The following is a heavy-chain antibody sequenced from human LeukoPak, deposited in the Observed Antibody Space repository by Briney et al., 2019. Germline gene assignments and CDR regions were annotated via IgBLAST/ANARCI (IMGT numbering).Heavy chain of an antibody. CDR2: IYSNGNT. J-gene: IGHJ4*02. CDR3: ARDLDYYDSNGYFDY. Sequence: GGSLRLSCAASGFTVSTNCVSWVRQAPGKGLEWVSVIYSNGNTYYADSVKGRFTISRDNAKNTLYLQMNSLRAEDTAVYYCARDLDYYDSNGYFDYWGQGTLVTVSS. CDR1: GFTVSTNC. V-gene: IGHV3-53*01. D-gene: IGHD3-22*01.